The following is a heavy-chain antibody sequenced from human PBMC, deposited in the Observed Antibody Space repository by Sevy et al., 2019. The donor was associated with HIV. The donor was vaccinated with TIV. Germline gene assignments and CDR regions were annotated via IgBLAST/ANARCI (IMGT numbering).Heavy chain of an antibody. CDR2: ISSSGSTI. CDR1: GFTFSSYE. V-gene: IGHV3-48*03. Sequence: GGSLRLSCAASGFTFSSYEMNWVCQAPGKGLEWVSYISSSGSTIYYADSVKGRFTISRDNAKNSLYLQMNSLRAEDTAVYYCARVRRRSYTDYWGQGTLVTVSS. J-gene: IGHJ4*02. D-gene: IGHD1-26*01. CDR3: ARVRRRSYTDY.